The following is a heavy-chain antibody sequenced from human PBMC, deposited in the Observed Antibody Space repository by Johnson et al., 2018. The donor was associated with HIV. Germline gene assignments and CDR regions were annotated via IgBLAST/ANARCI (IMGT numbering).Heavy chain of an antibody. CDR3: TTDVPGGPYYNAFDI. Sequence: EQLVESGGGSVQPGGSLRLSCAASGFTFTNAWMHWVRQAPGKGLEWVGRLKSRTDGETADYAAPVKGRFTISRDDSKNTLYLQMNSLKTEDTALYYCTTDVPGGPYYNAFDIWGQGTMVTVSS. CDR1: GFTFTNAW. CDR2: LKSRTDGETA. D-gene: IGHD1-26*01. J-gene: IGHJ3*02. V-gene: IGHV3-15*01.